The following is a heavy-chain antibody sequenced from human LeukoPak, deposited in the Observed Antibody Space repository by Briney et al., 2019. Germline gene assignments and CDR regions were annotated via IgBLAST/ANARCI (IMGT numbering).Heavy chain of an antibody. CDR1: GGSISSSSYY. CDR2: IYYSGST. CDR3: ARDKIGDSNGGLDY. Sequence: SETLSLTCTVSGGSISSSSYYWGWIRQPPGKGLEWIGSIYYSGSTYYNPSLKSRVTISVDTSKNQFSLKLSSVTAADTAVYYCARDKIGDSNGGLDYWGQGTLVTVSS. D-gene: IGHD4-17*01. J-gene: IGHJ4*02. V-gene: IGHV4-39*07.